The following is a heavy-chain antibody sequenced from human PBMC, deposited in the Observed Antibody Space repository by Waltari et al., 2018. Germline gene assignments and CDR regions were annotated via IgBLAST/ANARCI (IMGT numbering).Heavy chain of an antibody. D-gene: IGHD3-9*01. V-gene: IGHV3-23*04. J-gene: IGHJ4*02. CDR3: AKRWAIYYFEY. CDR1: VFTFKNFA. Sequence: EVQLVESGGGLVQPRGSMRLSCAASVFTFKNFAMSWVRQAPGKGREWVSTITESGDTFYADSVKGRFATSRDNYKNTLSLQMNSLRAEDTAVYYCAKRWAIYYFEYWGQGNLVTVSS. CDR2: ITESGDT.